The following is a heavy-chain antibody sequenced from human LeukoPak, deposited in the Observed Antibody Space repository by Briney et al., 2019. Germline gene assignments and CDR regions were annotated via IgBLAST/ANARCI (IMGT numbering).Heavy chain of an antibody. Sequence: GGSLRLSCAASGFTFSSYGMHWVRQAPGKGLEWVAVISYDGSNKYYADSVKGRFTISRDNSKNTLYLQMNSLRAEDTAVYYCAKDLTYYYDSSGYYYGRFYSDYWGQGTQVTVSS. V-gene: IGHV3-30*18. J-gene: IGHJ4*02. CDR2: ISYDGSNK. D-gene: IGHD3-22*01. CDR3: AKDLTYYYDSSGYYYGRFYSDY. CDR1: GFTFSSYG.